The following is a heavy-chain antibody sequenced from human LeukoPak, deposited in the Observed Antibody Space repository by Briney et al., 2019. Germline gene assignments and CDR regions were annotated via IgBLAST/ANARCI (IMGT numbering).Heavy chain of an antibody. V-gene: IGHV2-5*02. CDR3: SRRCSGPSCFVY. CDR1: GFSLSTSGVG. D-gene: IGHD2-2*01. J-gene: IGHJ4*02. CDR2: IYWDDDK. Sequence: SGPTLVKPTQTLTLTCSFSGFSLSTSGVGVGWIRQPPGKALEWLALIYWDDDKRYSPSLKSRLTITKDTSKNQVVLTMTNMDPVDTATYYFSRRCSGPSCFVYWGQGTLVTVSS.